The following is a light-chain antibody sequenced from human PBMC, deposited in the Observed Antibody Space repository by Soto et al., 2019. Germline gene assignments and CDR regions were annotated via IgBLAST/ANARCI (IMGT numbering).Light chain of an antibody. CDR1: SSDVGGYNY. Sequence: QSVLTQPASVSGSPGQSVTISCTGTSSDVGGYNYVSWYQQHPGKAPKLMIYDVSNRPSGVSNRFSGSKSGNTASLTISGLQAADEDDYYCSSYTGSSTYVVFGGGTQLTVL. CDR2: DVS. J-gene: IGLJ2*01. CDR3: SSYTGSSTYVV. V-gene: IGLV2-14*01.